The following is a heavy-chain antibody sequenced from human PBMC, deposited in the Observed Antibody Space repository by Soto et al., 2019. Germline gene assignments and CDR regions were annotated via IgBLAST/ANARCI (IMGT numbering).Heavy chain of an antibody. V-gene: IGHV4-59*08. CDR1: GGSISGHY. J-gene: IGHJ6*03. CDR3: ARGPYYDLIWNYYYMDV. D-gene: IGHD3-16*01. CDR2: IYYSGST. Sequence: QVQLQESGPGLVKPSETLSLNCSVSGGSISGHYWSWVRQTRGKGLEWIGYIYYSGSTNYNPSLKSRVTISVDTSKNHFSLRLTSVTAADTAVYYCARGPYYDLIWNYYYMDVWGKGTTVTVSS.